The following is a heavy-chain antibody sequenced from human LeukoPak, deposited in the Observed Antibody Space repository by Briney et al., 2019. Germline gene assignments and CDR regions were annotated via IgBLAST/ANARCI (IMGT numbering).Heavy chain of an antibody. D-gene: IGHD4-17*01. V-gene: IGHV1-46*01. J-gene: IGHJ4*02. CDR2: INPSGGST. Sequence: GASVKVSCKASGGTFSSYAISWVRQAPGQGLEWMGIINPSGGSTSYAQKFQGRVTMTRDMSTSTVYMELSSLRSEDTAVYYCARDDYGDYGKNFDYWGQGTLVTVSS. CDR1: GGTFSSYA. CDR3: ARDDYGDYGKNFDY.